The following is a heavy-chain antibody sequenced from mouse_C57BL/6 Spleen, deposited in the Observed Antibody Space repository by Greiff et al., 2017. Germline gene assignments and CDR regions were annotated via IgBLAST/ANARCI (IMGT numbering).Heavy chain of an antibody. Sequence: QVQLQQSGAELVRPGTSVKMSCKASGYTFTNYWIGWAKQRPGHGPEWIGDIYPGGGYIYYTETFKGKATLTADKSSSTAYMQFSSLTSEDSAIYCCARGYEYDGWFAYWGKGTLVTVSA. CDR2: IYPGGGYI. V-gene: IGHV1-63*01. J-gene: IGHJ3*01. CDR3: ARGYEYDGWFAY. CDR1: GYTFTNYW. D-gene: IGHD2-4*01.